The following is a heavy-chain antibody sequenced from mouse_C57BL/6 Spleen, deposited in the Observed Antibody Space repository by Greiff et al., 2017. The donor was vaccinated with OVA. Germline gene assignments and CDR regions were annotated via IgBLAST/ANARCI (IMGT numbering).Heavy chain of an antibody. J-gene: IGHJ2*01. Sequence: QVQLKESGAELVKPGASVKISCKASGYAFSSYWMNWVKQRPGKGLEWIGQIYPGDGDTNYNGKFKGKATLTADKSSSTAYMQLSSLTSEDSAVYFCARLLGYDGYPYYFDYWGQGTTLTVSS. CDR3: ARLLGYDGYPYYFDY. D-gene: IGHD2-3*01. CDR1: GYAFSSYW. CDR2: IYPGDGDT. V-gene: IGHV1-80*01.